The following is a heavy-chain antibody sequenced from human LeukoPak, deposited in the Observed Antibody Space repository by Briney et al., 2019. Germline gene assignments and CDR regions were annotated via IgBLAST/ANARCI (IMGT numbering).Heavy chain of an antibody. CDR2: ITSGASVI. D-gene: IGHD3-16*01. J-gene: IGHJ4*02. V-gene: IGHV3-48*03. CDR3: ARKRIADLGDETSFGGSPFDS. Sequence: GGSLRLSCVASGFTFKSYNMNWVRQAPGKGGEWVSGITSGASVIYYADSVKGRFTISRDNAKNSLFLQLRGLTVDDTAVYYCARKRIADLGDETSFGGSPFDSWGQGTLVSVSS. CDR1: GFTFKSYN.